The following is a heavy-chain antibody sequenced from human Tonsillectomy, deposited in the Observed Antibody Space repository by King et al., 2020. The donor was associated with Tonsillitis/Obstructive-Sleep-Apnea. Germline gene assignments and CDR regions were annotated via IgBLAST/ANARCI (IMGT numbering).Heavy chain of an antibody. V-gene: IGHV3-9*01. CDR3: AKDNDALWGSMNCFDP. CDR2: ISWHSGSE. CDR1: GFTFDNYA. Sequence: VQLVESGGGLVQPGRSLRLSCAASGFTFDNYAMHWVRQAPGKGLEWVSGISWHSGSEGYADSVKGRFTISRDNAKNSLYLQMNRLRAKDTALYYCAKDNDALWGSMNCFDPWGQGTLVTVSS. J-gene: IGHJ5*02. D-gene: IGHD3-16*01.